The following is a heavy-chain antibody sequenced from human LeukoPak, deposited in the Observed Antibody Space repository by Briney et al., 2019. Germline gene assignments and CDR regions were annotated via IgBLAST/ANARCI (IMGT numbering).Heavy chain of an antibody. Sequence: GASVKVSCKASNYTFSSLGSGNSFITFASSWVRRAPGQGLEWMGWISAYYGTTNYAQKFKGRVTMTTDTSTSTVYMELRSLRSEDTAVYYCARDGPGYSSGWYFSPREYYYYYMDVWGKGTTVTVSS. CDR1: NYTFSSLGSGNSFITFA. V-gene: IGHV1-18*01. CDR2: ISAYYGTT. D-gene: IGHD6-19*01. CDR3: ARDGPGYSSGWYFSPREYYYYYMDV. J-gene: IGHJ6*03.